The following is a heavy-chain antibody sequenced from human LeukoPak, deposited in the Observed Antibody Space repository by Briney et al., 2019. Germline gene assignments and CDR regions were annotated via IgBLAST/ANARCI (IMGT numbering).Heavy chain of an antibody. V-gene: IGHV4-59*01. J-gene: IGHJ6*02. CDR3: ARKGYSYGYMGYYYGMDD. CDR2: IYYSGST. Sequence: KASETLSLTCTVSGGSISSYYWSWIRHPPGKGLEWIGYIYYSGSTNYNPSLKSRVTISVDTSKNQFSLKLSSVTAADTAVYYCARKGYSYGYMGYYYGMDDWGQGTTVTVSS. D-gene: IGHD5-18*01. CDR1: GGSISSYY.